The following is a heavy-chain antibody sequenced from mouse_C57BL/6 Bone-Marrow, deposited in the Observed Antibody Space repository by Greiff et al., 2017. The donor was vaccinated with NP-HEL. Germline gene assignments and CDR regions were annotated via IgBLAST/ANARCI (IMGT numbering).Heavy chain of an antibody. D-gene: IGHD1-1*01. CDR3: ARFVRLLRFDY. Sequence: EVQLQQSGPVLVKPGASVKMSCKASGYTFTDYYMNWVKQSHGKSLEWIGVINPYNGGTSYNQKFKGKATLTVDKSSSTAYMELNSLTSEDSAVYYCARFVRLLRFDYWGQGTTLTVSS. CDR2: INPYNGGT. V-gene: IGHV1-19*01. CDR1: GYTFTDYY. J-gene: IGHJ2*01.